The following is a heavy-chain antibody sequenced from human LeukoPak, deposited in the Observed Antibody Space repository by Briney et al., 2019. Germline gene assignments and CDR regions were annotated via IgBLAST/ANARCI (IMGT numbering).Heavy chain of an antibody. CDR3: ARARLSFTRGIGANYFDY. CDR2: ISSSSSYI. Sequence: GGSLRLSCAASGFTVSSSYMSWVRQAPGKGLEWVSSISSSSSYIYYADSVKGRFTISRDNAKNFLYLQVNSLRADDTAVYYCARARLSFTRGIGANYFDYWGQGTPVTVSS. J-gene: IGHJ4*02. CDR1: GFTVSSSY. D-gene: IGHD2-15*01. V-gene: IGHV3-21*01.